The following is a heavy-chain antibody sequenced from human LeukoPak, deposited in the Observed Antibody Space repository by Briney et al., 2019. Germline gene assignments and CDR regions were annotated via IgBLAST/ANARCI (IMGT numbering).Heavy chain of an antibody. J-gene: IGHJ4*02. V-gene: IGHV3-48*02. D-gene: IGHD6-13*01. CDR2: ISSSSGFI. Sequence: TGGSLRLSCAASGFTFSSYAMNWVRQAPGKGLEWVSYISSSSGFIYYADSVKGRFTISRDNAKNSLYLQMNSLRDEDTAVYYCAACITTLGTLDYWGQGTLVTVSS. CDR3: AACITTLGTLDY. CDR1: GFTFSSYA.